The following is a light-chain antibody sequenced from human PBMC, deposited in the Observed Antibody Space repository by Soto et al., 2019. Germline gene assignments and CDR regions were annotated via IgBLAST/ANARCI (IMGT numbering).Light chain of an antibody. J-gene: IGKJ4*01. Sequence: ETVMTQSPATLSVSPGEGATLSCRASQSVSTNLAWYQQKPGQTPRLLVYGASIRATGMSARFSGSGSVTEFTLTISSLQSEDFALYYCQQYNNWPHTFGGGTKVEIK. CDR1: QSVSTN. CDR2: GAS. V-gene: IGKV3-15*01. CDR3: QQYNNWPHT.